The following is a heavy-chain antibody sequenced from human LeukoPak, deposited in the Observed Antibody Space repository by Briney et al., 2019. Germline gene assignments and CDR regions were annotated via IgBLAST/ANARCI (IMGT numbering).Heavy chain of an antibody. CDR2: ISYDGSNK. CDR1: GFTFSSYA. J-gene: IGHJ4*02. V-gene: IGHV3-30*04. D-gene: IGHD2-15*01. Sequence: GALRLSCVASGFTFSSYAMHWVRQAPGKGLEWVAVISYDGSNKYYADSVKGRFTISRDNSKNTLYLQMNSLRAEDTAVYYCARSRPRKYCSGGSCYSNYFDYWGQGTLVTVSS. CDR3: ARSRPRKYCSGGSCYSNYFDY.